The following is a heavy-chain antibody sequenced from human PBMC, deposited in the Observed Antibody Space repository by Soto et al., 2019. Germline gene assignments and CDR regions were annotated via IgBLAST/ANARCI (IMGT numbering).Heavy chain of an antibody. V-gene: IGHV4-30-2*01. D-gene: IGHD3-10*01. Sequence: SWETLCLTCGVSGGSFNSCGNNWSWIRQPPGRGVEWIGNIYPSGSANYSPSLKSRVSISVDRSMSHFSLNLGSVTAADTAVYYCARESYPYGMDVWGPGTTVTVSS. CDR1: GGSFNSCGNN. CDR3: ARESYPYGMDV. CDR2: IYPSGSA. J-gene: IGHJ6*02.